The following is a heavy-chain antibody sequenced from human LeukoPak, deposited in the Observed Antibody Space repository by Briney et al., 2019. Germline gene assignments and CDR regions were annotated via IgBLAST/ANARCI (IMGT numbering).Heavy chain of an antibody. J-gene: IGHJ6*02. V-gene: IGHV3-9*01. Sequence: GRSLRLSCAASGFTFDDYAMHWVRQAPGKGLEWVSGISWNSGSIGYADSVKGRFTISRDNAKNSLYLQMNSLRAEDTAVYYCARASHYYDSSGYYEHYGMDVWGQGTTVTVSS. D-gene: IGHD3-22*01. CDR2: ISWNSGSI. CDR3: ARASHYYDSSGYYEHYGMDV. CDR1: GFTFDDYA.